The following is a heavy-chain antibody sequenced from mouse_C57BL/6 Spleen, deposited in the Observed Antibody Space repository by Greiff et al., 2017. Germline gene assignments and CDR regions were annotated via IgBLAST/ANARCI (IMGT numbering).Heavy chain of an antibody. J-gene: IGHJ3*01. CDR2: INPNNGGT. V-gene: IGHV1-18*01. CDR1: GYTFTDYN. D-gene: IGHD2-4*01. Sequence: EVQLQQSGPELVEPGASVKIPCKASGYTFTDYNMDWVKQSHGKSLEWIGDINPNNGGTIYNQKFKGKATLTVDKSSSTAYMELRSLTSEDTAVYDCARGDYDYDGFAYWGQGTLVTVSA. CDR3: ARGDYDYDGFAY.